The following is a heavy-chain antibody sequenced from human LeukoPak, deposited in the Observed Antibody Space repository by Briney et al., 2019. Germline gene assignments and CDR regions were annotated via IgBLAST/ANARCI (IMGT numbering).Heavy chain of an antibody. CDR1: GGSISSYY. J-gene: IGHJ3*02. CDR2: IHTSGST. Sequence: SETLSLTCTVSGGSISSYYWSWIRQPAGKGLEWIGRIHTSGSTNYNPSLKSRVTMSVDTSKNQFSLKLSSVTAADTAVYYCAREADYSNYDGFHLDAFDIWGQGTMVTVSS. D-gene: IGHD4-11*01. V-gene: IGHV4-4*07. CDR3: AREADYSNYDGFHLDAFDI.